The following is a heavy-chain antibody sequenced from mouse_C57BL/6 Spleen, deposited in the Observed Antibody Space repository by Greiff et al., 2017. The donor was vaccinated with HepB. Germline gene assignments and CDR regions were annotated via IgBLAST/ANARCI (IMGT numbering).Heavy chain of an antibody. CDR2: IWSGGST. Sequence: VMLVESGPGLVQPSQSLSITCTVSGFSLTSYGVHWVRQSPGKGLEWLGVIWSGGSTDYNAAFISRLSISKDNSKSQVFFKMNSLQADDTAIYYCARTNWDGYYYAMDYWGQGTSVTVSS. D-gene: IGHD4-1*01. V-gene: IGHV2-2*01. J-gene: IGHJ4*01. CDR1: GFSLTSYG. CDR3: ARTNWDGYYYAMDY.